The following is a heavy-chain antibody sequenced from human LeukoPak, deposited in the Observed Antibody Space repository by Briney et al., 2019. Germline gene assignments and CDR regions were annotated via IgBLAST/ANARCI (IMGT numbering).Heavy chain of an antibody. Sequence: GGSLRLSCAASGFTFSSYSMNWVRQAPGKGLEWVSSISSSSGYIYYADSVKGRFTISRDNAKNSLYLQMNSLRAEDTAVYYCARDHPYGDYRLYYYYGMDVWGQGTTVTVSS. D-gene: IGHD4-17*01. J-gene: IGHJ6*02. CDR2: ISSSSGYI. CDR3: ARDHPYGDYRLYYYYGMDV. V-gene: IGHV3-21*01. CDR1: GFTFSSYS.